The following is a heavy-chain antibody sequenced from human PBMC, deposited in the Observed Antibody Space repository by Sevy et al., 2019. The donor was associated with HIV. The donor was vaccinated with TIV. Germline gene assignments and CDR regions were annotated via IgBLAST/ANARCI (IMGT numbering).Heavy chain of an antibody. CDR1: GDSISSYF. Sequence: SETLSLTCNVSGDSISSYFWSWFRQPPGKGLEWIGYISYSGSSEYNSSLRSRVTISIDTSKKYLSMKLTSVTAADTAVYYCARDSAVVPRALVYWGQGTLVTVSS. J-gene: IGHJ4*02. CDR2: ISYSGSS. CDR3: ARDSAVVPRALVY. D-gene: IGHD2-15*01. V-gene: IGHV4-59*01.